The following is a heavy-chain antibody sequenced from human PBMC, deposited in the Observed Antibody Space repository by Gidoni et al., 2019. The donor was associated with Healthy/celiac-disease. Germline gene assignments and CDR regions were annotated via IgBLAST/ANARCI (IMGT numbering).Heavy chain of an antibody. J-gene: IGHJ4*02. V-gene: IGHV3-73*02. CDR2: IRSKANSYAT. Sequence: VQLVESGGGLVQPGGSLKLSCAASGFTFSGSAMHWLRQASGKGLEWVGRIRSKANSYATAYAASVKGRFTISRDDSKNTAYLQMNSLKTEDTAVYYCTRNDVFDYWGQGTLVTVSS. CDR3: TRNDVFDY. CDR1: GFTFSGSA. D-gene: IGHD3-16*01.